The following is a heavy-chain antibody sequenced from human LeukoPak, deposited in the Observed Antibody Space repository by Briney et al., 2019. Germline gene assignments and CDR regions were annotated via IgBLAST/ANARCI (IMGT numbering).Heavy chain of an antibody. CDR2: ISAYNGNT. V-gene: IGHV1-18*01. J-gene: IGHJ4*02. CDR1: GYTFTSYG. D-gene: IGHD3-10*01. CDR3: ARDVVWFGDLAFDY. Sequence: ASVKVSCKASGYTFTSYGISWVRQAPGQGLEWMGWISAYNGNTNYAQKLQGRVTMTTDTSTSTAYMEPRSLRSDDTAVYYCARDVVWFGDLAFDYWGQGTLVTVSS.